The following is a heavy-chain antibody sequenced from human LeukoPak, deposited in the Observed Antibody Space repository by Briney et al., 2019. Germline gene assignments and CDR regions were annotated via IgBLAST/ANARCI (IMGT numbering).Heavy chain of an antibody. D-gene: IGHD6-19*01. CDR2: IYYSGTT. CDR1: GGSVSSYSYY. V-gene: IGHV4-39*01. Sequence: PSETLSLTCTVSGGSVSSYSYYWGWIRQPPGKGLEWIGSIYYSGTTYYNPSLKSRVTISVDTSNNQFSLRLSSVTAADTAVYYCARHGDSSVWYVAYWGQGTLVTVSS. CDR3: ARHGDSSVWYVAY. J-gene: IGHJ4*02.